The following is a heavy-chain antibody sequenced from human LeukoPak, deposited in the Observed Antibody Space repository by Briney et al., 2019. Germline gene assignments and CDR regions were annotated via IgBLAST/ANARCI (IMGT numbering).Heavy chain of an antibody. CDR2: INPKSGDT. CDR1: GYTFTSYD. V-gene: IGHV1-2*02. Sequence: ASVKVSCKASGYTFTSYDINWVRQATGQGLEWLGWINPKSGDTDYAQKFQGRVTMTRDTSINTAYMELSGLKPDDTAIYYCASGYSGYDLNYWGQGTPVTVSS. CDR3: ASGYSGYDLNY. J-gene: IGHJ4*02. D-gene: IGHD5-12*01.